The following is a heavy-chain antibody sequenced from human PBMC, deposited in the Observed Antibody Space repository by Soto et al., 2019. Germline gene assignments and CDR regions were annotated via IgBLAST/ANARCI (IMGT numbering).Heavy chain of an antibody. J-gene: IGHJ5*02. V-gene: IGHV1-3*01. CDR1: GYNFTDDA. Sequence: QVQLVQSGAEVKKPGASVKVPCKASGYNFTDDALHWVRQAPGQGLEWMGWINPDNSNTKYSQKFQGRVTISSDTSANTAYMELRSLTSEDTAVYYCAVVFYYYGSGSDSWGQGTLVIASS. CDR2: INPDNSNT. D-gene: IGHD3-10*01. CDR3: AVVFYYYGSGSDS.